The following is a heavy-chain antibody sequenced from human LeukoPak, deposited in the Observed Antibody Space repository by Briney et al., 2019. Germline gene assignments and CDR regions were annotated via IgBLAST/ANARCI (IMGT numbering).Heavy chain of an antibody. CDR2: ISGSGGHT. Sequence: GRSLRLSCEAPRITFSSHAMSWVRQAPGKGLQWVSLISGSGGHTYYGDSVKGRFTISRDNSKNTVYLQMSSLRAEDTAIYYCAKGGVATMRDGYNYYYYYMEVWGRGTTVTVSS. V-gene: IGHV3-23*01. CDR1: RITFSSHA. CDR3: AKGGVATMRDGYNYYYYYMEV. J-gene: IGHJ6*03. D-gene: IGHD5-24*01.